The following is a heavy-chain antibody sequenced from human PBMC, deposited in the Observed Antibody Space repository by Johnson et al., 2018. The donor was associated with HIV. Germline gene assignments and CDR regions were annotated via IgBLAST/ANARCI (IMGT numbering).Heavy chain of an antibody. J-gene: IGHJ3*02. CDR1: GFTISSYW. CDR3: AKSPGKDHGGNSGGIDI. CDR2: IKEDGSAQ. V-gene: IGHV3-7*02. D-gene: IGHD4-23*01. Sequence: VLLVESGGGVVQPGGSLRLSCAASGFTISSYWMSWVRQAPGKGLEWVANIKEDGSAQYYSDSVKGRFTISRDNSKNTMYLQMNSLRAEDTAVYYCAKSPGKDHGGNSGGIDIWGQGTMVTVSA.